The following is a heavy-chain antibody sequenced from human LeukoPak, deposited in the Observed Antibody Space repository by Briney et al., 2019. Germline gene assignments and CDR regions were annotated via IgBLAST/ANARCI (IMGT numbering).Heavy chain of an antibody. CDR2: IIPIFGIA. V-gene: IGHV1-69*04. J-gene: IGHJ2*01. D-gene: IGHD2-2*01. Sequence: SVKVSCKASGGTFSSYAISWVRQAPGQGLEWMGRIIPIFGIANYAQKFQGRVTITADKSTSTAYMALSSLRSEDTAVYYCARDDCSSTSCYLNWYFDLWGRGTLVTVSP. CDR3: ARDDCSSTSCYLNWYFDL. CDR1: GGTFSSYA.